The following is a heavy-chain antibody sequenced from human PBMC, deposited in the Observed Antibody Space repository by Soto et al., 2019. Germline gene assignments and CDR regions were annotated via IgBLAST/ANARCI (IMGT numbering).Heavy chain of an antibody. J-gene: IGHJ4*02. Sequence: QVPLVQSGGEVKKPVASVKVSCKTSGYTFTTYGISWVRQAPGQGLEWVGWISAYSGKTHYAQKFQGKVTMTTDTSTNTASLELRSLRSADTAVYYCARDPYLGDHQYWGQGTLVTVSS. CDR1: GYTFTTYG. D-gene: IGHD3-16*01. V-gene: IGHV1-18*01. CDR3: ARDPYLGDHQY. CDR2: ISAYSGKT.